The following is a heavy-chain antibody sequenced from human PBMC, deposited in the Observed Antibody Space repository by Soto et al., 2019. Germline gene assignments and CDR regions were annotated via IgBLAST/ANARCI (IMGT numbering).Heavy chain of an antibody. Sequence: ASVKVSCKASGYTFTSYAMHWVRQAPGQRFEWMGWINAGNGNTKYSQKFQGRVTITRDTSASTAYMELSSLRSEDTAVYYCARGSNGLFDWFDPWGQGTLVTVSS. CDR1: GYTFTSYA. D-gene: IGHD2-21*01. CDR3: ARGSNGLFDWFDP. V-gene: IGHV1-3*01. J-gene: IGHJ5*02. CDR2: INAGNGNT.